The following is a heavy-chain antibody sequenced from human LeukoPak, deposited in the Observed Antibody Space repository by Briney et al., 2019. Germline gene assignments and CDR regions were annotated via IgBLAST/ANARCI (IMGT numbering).Heavy chain of an antibody. V-gene: IGHV3-23*01. J-gene: IGHJ4*02. CDR2: ITDSGGST. CDR3: AKGRFGDIVAPDY. D-gene: IGHD5-12*01. CDR1: GFTFSSYA. Sequence: PGGSLRLSCAASGFTFSSYAMSWVRQAPGKGLEWVSSITDSGGSTYYADSAKGRFTISRDNSKNTLYLQMNSLRAEDTAIYYCAKGRFGDIVAPDYWGQGTLVTVSS.